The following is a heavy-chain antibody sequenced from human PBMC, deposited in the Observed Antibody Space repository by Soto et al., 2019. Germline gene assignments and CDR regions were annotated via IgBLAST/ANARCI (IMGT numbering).Heavy chain of an antibody. J-gene: IGHJ4*02. CDR3: TGEVASGY. CDR2: ISRDGGTK. CDR1: GFTVTSYG. Sequence: QVQLVESGGGVVQPGRSLRLSCAVSGFTVTSYGMHWVRQAPGKGLEWVAVISRDGGTKFYADSVKGRFTISKDSSRNTLFLETNRLRDDDMAVYYCTGEVASGYWGQGALVTVSS. V-gene: IGHV3-30*03. D-gene: IGHD2-8*02.